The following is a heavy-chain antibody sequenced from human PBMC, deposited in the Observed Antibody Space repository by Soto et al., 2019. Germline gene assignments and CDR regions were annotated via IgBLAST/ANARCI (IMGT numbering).Heavy chain of an antibody. Sequence: GGSLRLSCAASGFTFSSYSMNWVRQAPGKGLEWVSSISSSSSYIYYADSVKGRFTISRDNAKNSLYLQMNSLRAEDTAVYYCARGNSNYYDFWSGYSHWGQGTLVTVSS. J-gene: IGHJ4*02. CDR1: GFTFSSYS. V-gene: IGHV3-21*01. D-gene: IGHD3-3*01. CDR2: ISSSSSYI. CDR3: ARGNSNYYDFWSGYSH.